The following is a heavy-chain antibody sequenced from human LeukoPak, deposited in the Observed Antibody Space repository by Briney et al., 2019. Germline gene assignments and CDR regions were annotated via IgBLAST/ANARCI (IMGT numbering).Heavy chain of an antibody. Sequence: GASVKVSCKASGYTFTDYYIHWVRQAPGHGLEWMGWINPTNGGTYYAQNFQARVTMTRDTSITTGYMELSRLRSDDTAVYYCASLGATTLSYYGMDVWDQGTTVIVSS. CDR1: GYTFTDYY. CDR2: INPTNGGT. CDR3: ASLGATTLSYYGMDV. D-gene: IGHD1-26*01. V-gene: IGHV1-2*02. J-gene: IGHJ6*02.